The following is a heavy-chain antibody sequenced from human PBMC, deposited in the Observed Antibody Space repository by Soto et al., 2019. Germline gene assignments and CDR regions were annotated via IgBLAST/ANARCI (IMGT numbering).Heavy chain of an antibody. CDR2: ISYDGSNK. Sequence: GGSLRLSCAASGFTFSSYGMHWVRQAPGKGLEWVAVISYDGSNKYYADSVKGRFTISRDNSKNTLYLQMNSLRAEDTAVYYCAKVAITHPDYSNYHYGMDVWGQGTTVTVSS. D-gene: IGHD4-4*01. J-gene: IGHJ6*02. V-gene: IGHV3-30*18. CDR1: GFTFSSYG. CDR3: AKVAITHPDYSNYHYGMDV.